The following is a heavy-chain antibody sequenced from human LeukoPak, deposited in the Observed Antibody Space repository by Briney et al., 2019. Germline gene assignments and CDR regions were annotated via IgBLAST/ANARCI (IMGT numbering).Heavy chain of an antibody. V-gene: IGHV1-2*02. CDR3: ARGSAIFGVVTETGFDY. CDR1: GYTFTGYY. J-gene: IGHJ4*02. D-gene: IGHD3-3*01. CDR2: INPNSGGT. Sequence: GASVKVSCKASGYTFTGYYMHWVRQAPGQGLEWMGWINPNSGGTNYAQKFQGRVTMTRDTSISTAYMELSRLRSDDTAVYYCARGSAIFGVVTETGFDYWGQGTLVTVSS.